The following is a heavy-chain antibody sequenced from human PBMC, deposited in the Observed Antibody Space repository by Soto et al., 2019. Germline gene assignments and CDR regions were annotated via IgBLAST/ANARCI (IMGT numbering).Heavy chain of an antibody. CDR3: ARNQANLDV. CDR1: GFTFSSHL. V-gene: IGHV3-7*01. CDR2: INQDGSEK. J-gene: IGHJ6*04. Sequence: GGSLRLSCAASGFTFSSHLMSWVRQAPGKGLESVANINQDGSEKYYVDSVKGRFTISRDNANNLLFLQMNSLRAEDTALYYCARNQANLDVWGKGTTVTVSS.